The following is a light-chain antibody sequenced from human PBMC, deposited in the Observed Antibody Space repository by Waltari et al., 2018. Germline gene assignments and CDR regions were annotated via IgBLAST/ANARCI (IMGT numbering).Light chain of an antibody. J-gene: IGKJ1*01. CDR3: QQRSNWPRT. CDR1: QSVSSY. Sequence: EIVLTPSPATLSLSPGERATLTCRASQSVSSYLAWYQQKPGQAPRLLIYDASSRATGIPARFSGSGSGTYFTLTSSSLEPEDFAVYYCQQRSNWPRTFGQGTKVEI. V-gene: IGKV3-11*01. CDR2: DAS.